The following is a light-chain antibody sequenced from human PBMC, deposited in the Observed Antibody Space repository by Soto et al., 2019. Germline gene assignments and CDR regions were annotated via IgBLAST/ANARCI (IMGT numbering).Light chain of an antibody. J-gene: IGKJ1*01. CDR2: EAS. CDR3: QQYGNSPWT. Sequence: EVVLTQSPASLSVSPGERAILSCRASESVSKYLAWYQQKPGQAPRLLIYEASARATGIPSRFSGSGSGTEFTLTISRLEPEDFAVYYCQQYGNSPWTFGQGTKVDNK. CDR1: ESVSKY. V-gene: IGKV3-15*01.